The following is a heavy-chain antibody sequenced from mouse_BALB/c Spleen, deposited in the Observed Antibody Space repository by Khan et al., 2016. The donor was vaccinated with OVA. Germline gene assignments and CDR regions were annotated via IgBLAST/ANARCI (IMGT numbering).Heavy chain of an antibody. D-gene: IGHD2-4*01. CDR3: ERDGITEFAH. V-gene: IGHV1S137*01. CDR2: ISTYYENV. CDR1: SNIFSDSG. Sequence: QVQLKESGPELVRPGVSVKISCKGSSNIFSDSGLHWVKQSHAESLEWIGVISTYYENVSYNQKFKGKATMTVDKSSSTAYMELARLTSEVSAVDYCERDGITEFAHGGQGTLVTVSA. J-gene: IGHJ3*01.